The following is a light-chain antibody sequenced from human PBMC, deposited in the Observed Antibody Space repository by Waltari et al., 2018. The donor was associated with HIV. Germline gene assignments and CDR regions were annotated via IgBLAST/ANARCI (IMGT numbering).Light chain of an antibody. CDR3: HQYSTSAIT. J-gene: IGKJ5*01. Sequence: DIVLTQSPGTLSLSPGERATLSCRASQTLNSNYLAWYQQKPGQAPRLVIHGASTRATGIPDRFSGRGSGTDFTLSINRLEPEDSAVYYCHQYSTSAITFGQGTRLEIK. V-gene: IGKV3-20*01. CDR1: QTLNSNY. CDR2: GAS.